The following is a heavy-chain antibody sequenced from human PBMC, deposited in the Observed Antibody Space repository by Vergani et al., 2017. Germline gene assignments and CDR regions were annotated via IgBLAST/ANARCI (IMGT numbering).Heavy chain of an antibody. D-gene: IGHD6-6*01. Sequence: QWGAGLLKPSETLSLTCAVYGGSFSGYYWSWIRQPPGKGLEWLAHIFSNDEKSYSTSLKSRLTISKDTSKSQVVLTMTNMDPVDTATYYCARAYSSSSFVFDYWGQGTLVTVSS. CDR1: GGSFSGYYW. V-gene: IGHV2-26*01. J-gene: IGHJ4*02. CDR3: ARAYSSSSFVFDY. CDR2: IFSNDEK.